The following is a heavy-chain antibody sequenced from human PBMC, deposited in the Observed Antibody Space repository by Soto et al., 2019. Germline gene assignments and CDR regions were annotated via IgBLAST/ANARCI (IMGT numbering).Heavy chain of an antibody. CDR3: AREGKNSRYSSGWYYFDY. D-gene: IGHD6-19*01. V-gene: IGHV1-8*01. CDR1: GDTFTNYD. J-gene: IGHJ4*02. CDR2: MNPNSGHT. Sequence: GASVEVSCKASGDTFTNYDINWVRQATEQGREWIGWMNPNSGHTGYAQNFQGRVTLTRDTSINTAYLELSNLGSDDTAVYYCAREGKNSRYSSGWYYFDYWGQGTLVTVSS.